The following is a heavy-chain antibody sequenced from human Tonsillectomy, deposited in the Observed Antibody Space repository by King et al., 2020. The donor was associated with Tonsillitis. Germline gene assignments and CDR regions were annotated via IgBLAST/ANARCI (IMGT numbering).Heavy chain of an antibody. CDR2: INPKSVGT. V-gene: IGHV1-2*02. Sequence: QLVQSGAEVKKPGASVKVSCKSSGYTFTGYYIHWVRQAPGQGLEWMGWINPKSVGTNYAQKFQGRVTMTRDTSISTAYMELSSLRSDDTAVYYCARDMVEGVVYYYYGMDVWGLGTTVTVSS. D-gene: IGHD4/OR15-4a*01. J-gene: IGHJ6*02. CDR3: ARDMVEGVVYYYYGMDV. CDR1: GYTFTGYY.